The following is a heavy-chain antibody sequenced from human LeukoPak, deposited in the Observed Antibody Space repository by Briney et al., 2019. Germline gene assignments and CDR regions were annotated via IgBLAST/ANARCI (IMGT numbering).Heavy chain of an antibody. CDR3: AKNGHGSGSYYPRTKYYFDY. CDR2: ISTSGVST. J-gene: IGHJ4*02. V-gene: IGHV3-23*01. D-gene: IGHD3-10*01. CDR1: GFTFSSYA. Sequence: GGSLRVSCAASGFTFSSYAMNWVRQAPGKGLEWVATISTSGVSTYYADFVKGRFTISRDNSKNTLYLQMNSLRAEDTAVYYCAKNGHGSGSYYPRTKYYFDYWGQGTLVTVSS.